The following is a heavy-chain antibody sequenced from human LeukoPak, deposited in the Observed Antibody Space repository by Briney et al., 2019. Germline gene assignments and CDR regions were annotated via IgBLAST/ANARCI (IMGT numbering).Heavy chain of an antibody. CDR3: AHSLYNYYYYYMDV. V-gene: IGHV2-5*01. CDR2: IYWNDDN. Sequence: ESGPTLVKPTQTLTLTCTFSGFSLSTSGVGVGWIRQPPGKALEWLALIYWNDDNRYSPSLKSRLTITKDTSKNQVVLTMTNMDPVDTATYYCAHSLYNYYYYYMDVWGKGTTVTVSS. CDR1: GFSLSTSGVG. D-gene: IGHD2-2*02. J-gene: IGHJ6*03.